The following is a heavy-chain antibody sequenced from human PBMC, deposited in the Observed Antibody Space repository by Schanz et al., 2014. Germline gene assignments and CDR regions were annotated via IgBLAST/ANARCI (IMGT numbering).Heavy chain of an antibody. CDR1: GYTFTNHA. D-gene: IGHD6-19*01. Sequence: QVQLVQSGSEMKKPGASVKVSCRTSGYTFTNHALNWVRQAPGQGLEWMGWITPNNGHPTDVQGFTGRFVFSLDTLVTTAYLQIHSLKADDTAVYYCARAISSGYASGSYHFDSWGQGTLVTVSS. CDR3: ARAISSGYASGSYHFDS. J-gene: IGHJ4*02. CDR2: ITPNNGHP. V-gene: IGHV7-4-1*01.